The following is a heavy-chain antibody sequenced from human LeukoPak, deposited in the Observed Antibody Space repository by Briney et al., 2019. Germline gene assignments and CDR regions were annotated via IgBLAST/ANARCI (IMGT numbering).Heavy chain of an antibody. CDR3: ARAYPTYYYDSSGYYFDY. V-gene: IGHV1-2*02. CDR1: VYTFTGYY. D-gene: IGHD3-22*01. Sequence: ASVNVSCKASVYTFTGYYMHWVRQAPGQGLEWMGWINPNSGGTNYAQKCQGRVTMTRDTSISTAYMELSRLRSDDTAVYYCARAYPTYYYDSSGYYFDYWGQGTLVTVSP. CDR2: INPNSGGT. J-gene: IGHJ4*02.